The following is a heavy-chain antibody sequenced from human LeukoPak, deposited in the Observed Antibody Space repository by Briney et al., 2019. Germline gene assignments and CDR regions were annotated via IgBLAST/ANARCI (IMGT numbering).Heavy chain of an antibody. J-gene: IGHJ2*01. CDR3: ARGYGIPRAFNSDL. CDR2: INSDGSST. CDR1: GFTFSSYW. D-gene: IGHD3-9*01. Sequence: GGSLRLSCAASGFTFSSYWMHWVRQAPGKGLVWVSRINSDGSSTSYADSVKGRFTISRDNAKNTLYLQMNSLRAEDTAVYYCARGYGIPRAFNSDLWGRGTLVTVSS. V-gene: IGHV3-74*01.